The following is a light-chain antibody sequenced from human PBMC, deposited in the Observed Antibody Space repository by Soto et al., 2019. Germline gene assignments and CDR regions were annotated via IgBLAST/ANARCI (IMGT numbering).Light chain of an antibody. CDR1: SSNIGSNT. V-gene: IGLV1-44*01. Sequence: QSLLAQPPSASGTPGQMVTISCSGVSSNIGSNTVNWYQQLPGTAPKLLIYSNNQRPSGVPDRFSGSKSGTSASLAISGLQSEDEADYYCAAWDDSLNGFYVFGTGTKVTVL. J-gene: IGLJ1*01. CDR3: AAWDDSLNGFYV. CDR2: SNN.